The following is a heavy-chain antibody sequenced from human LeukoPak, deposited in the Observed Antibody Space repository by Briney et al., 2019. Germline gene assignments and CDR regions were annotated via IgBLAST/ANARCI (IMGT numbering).Heavy chain of an antibody. CDR3: ARYYTSSSEIDY. CDR2: IYYSGST. D-gene: IGHD3-3*01. Sequence: SETLSLTWTVSGGSISSYYWSWIRQPPGKGLEWIGYIYYSGSTNYNPSLKSRVTISLDTSKNQFSLKLSSVTAADTAVYYCARYYTSSSEIDYWGPGTLVTVSS. J-gene: IGHJ4*02. V-gene: IGHV4-59*01. CDR1: GGSISSYY.